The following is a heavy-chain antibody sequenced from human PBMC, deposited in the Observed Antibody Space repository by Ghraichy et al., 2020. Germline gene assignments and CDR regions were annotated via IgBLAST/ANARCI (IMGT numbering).Heavy chain of an antibody. CDR3: ARTFSSSSNWGLGYYYYYYMDV. J-gene: IGHJ6*03. CDR2: IYYSGST. D-gene: IGHD7-27*01. Sequence: SETLSLTCTVSGGSISSGGYYWSWIRQHPGKGLEWIGYIYYSGSTYYNPSLKSRVTISVDTSKNQFSLKLSSVTAADTAVYYCARTFSSSSNWGLGYYYYYYMDVWGKGTTVTVSS. CDR1: GGSISSGGYY. V-gene: IGHV4-31*03.